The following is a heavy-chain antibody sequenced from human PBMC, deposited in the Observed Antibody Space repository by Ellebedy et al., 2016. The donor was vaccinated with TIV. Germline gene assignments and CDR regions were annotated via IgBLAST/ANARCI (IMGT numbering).Heavy chain of an antibody. V-gene: IGHV3-7*01. J-gene: IGHJ3*02. CDR3: ARDWEYYYDGSGYQGNAFDI. Sequence: GESLKISCAASGFTFSNYWMNWVRQAPGKGLEWVANIKQDGSAKYYVDSVKGRFTISRDNAKNSLYLQMNSLRAEDTAVYYCARDWEYYYDGSGYQGNAFDIWGQGTMVTVSS. CDR2: IKQDGSAK. CDR1: GFTFSNYW. D-gene: IGHD3-22*01.